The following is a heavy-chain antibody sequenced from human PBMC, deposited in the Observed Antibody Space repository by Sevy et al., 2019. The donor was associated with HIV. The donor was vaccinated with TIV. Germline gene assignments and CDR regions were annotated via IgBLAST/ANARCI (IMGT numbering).Heavy chain of an antibody. Sequence: ASVKVSCKASGYTFTSYGISWVRQAPGQGLEWMGWISAYNGNTNYAQKLQGRVTMTTDTSTSTAYMELRSLRSDDTAVYYCARVRRLAAAGTRAFDIWGQWTMVTVSS. D-gene: IGHD6-13*01. CDR3: ARVRRLAAAGTRAFDI. J-gene: IGHJ3*02. V-gene: IGHV1-18*01. CDR1: GYTFTSYG. CDR2: ISAYNGNT.